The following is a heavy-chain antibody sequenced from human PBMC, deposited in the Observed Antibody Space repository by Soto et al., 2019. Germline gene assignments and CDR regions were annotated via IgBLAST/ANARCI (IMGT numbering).Heavy chain of an antibody. Sequence: SETLSLTCTFSCASMIDYYGSWIRQSPGKGLEHIGYLHYSGSANYNPSLKSRVTISMDTSKNQFFLKLNSVTAADTAIYYCARSGHTFVGVVWGQGIPVTVSS. D-gene: IGHD3-16*01. CDR1: CASMIDYY. J-gene: IGHJ4*02. V-gene: IGHV4-59*01. CDR2: LHYSGSA. CDR3: ARSGHTFVGVV.